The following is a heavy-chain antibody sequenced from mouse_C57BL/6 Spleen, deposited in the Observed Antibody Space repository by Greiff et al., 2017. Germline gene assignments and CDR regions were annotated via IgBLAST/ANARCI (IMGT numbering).Heavy chain of an antibody. Sequence: VQLKQSGPELVKPGASVKISCKASGYAFSSSWMNWVKQRPGKGLEWIGRIYPGDGDTNYTGKFKGKATLTADNSSSPAYMQLSSLTAEDSAVYFCARETTTPYFDYWGQGTTLTVSS. CDR1: GYAFSSSW. V-gene: IGHV1-82*01. CDR3: ARETTTPYFDY. D-gene: IGHD5-5*01. CDR2: IYPGDGDT. J-gene: IGHJ2*01.